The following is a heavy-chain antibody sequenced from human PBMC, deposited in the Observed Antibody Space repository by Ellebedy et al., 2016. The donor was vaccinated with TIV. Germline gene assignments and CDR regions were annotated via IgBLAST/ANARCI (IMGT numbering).Heavy chain of an antibody. CDR3: AKGVPSSWYWDYFDY. J-gene: IGHJ4*02. CDR1: GFTFSSYG. V-gene: IGHV3-30*02. CDR2: IRYDGSNK. D-gene: IGHD6-13*01. Sequence: PGGSLRLSCAASGFTFSSYGMHWVRQAPGKGLEWVAFIRYDGSNKYYADSVKGRFTISRDNSKNTLYLQMNSLRAEDTAVYYCAKGVPSSWYWDYFDYWGQGTLVTVSS.